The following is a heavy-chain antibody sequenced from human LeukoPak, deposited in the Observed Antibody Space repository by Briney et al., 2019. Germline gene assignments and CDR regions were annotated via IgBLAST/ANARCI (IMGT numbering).Heavy chain of an antibody. CDR1: GFTFSSYA. J-gene: IGHJ4*02. CDR2: ISGSGGST. Sequence: GGSLRLSCAASGFTFSSYAMSWVRQAPGKGLERVTAISGSGGSTYYADSVKGRFTISRDNSKNTLYLQMNSLRAEDTAVYYCAKEVRIVGATSLDYWGQGTLVTVSS. V-gene: IGHV3-23*01. CDR3: AKEVRIVGATSLDY. D-gene: IGHD1-26*01.